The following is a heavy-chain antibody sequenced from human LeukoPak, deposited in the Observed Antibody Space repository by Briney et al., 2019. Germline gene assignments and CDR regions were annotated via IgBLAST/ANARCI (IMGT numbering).Heavy chain of an antibody. J-gene: IGHJ4*02. V-gene: IGHV4-59*08. CDR1: GGSISSYY. Sequence: PSETLSLTCTVSGGSISSYYWSRIRQPPGKGLEWIGYIYYSGSTNYNPSLKSRVTISVDTSKNQFSLKLSSVTAADTAVYYCARRRDYAFDYWGQGTLVTVSS. CDR2: IYYSGST. D-gene: IGHD4/OR15-4a*01. CDR3: ARRRDYAFDY.